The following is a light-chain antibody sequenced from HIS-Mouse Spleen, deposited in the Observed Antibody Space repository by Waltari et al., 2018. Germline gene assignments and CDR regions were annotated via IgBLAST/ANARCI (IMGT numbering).Light chain of an antibody. V-gene: IGLV1-44*01. Sequence: QSVLTQPPSASGTPGQRVTISCSGISPNIGSNTGNWYQQLPGTAPKLLIYSNNQRPSGVPDRFSGSKSGTSASLAISGLQSEDEADYYCAAWDDSLNGVVFGGGTKLTVL. CDR1: SPNIGSNT. J-gene: IGLJ2*01. CDR3: AAWDDSLNGVV. CDR2: SNN.